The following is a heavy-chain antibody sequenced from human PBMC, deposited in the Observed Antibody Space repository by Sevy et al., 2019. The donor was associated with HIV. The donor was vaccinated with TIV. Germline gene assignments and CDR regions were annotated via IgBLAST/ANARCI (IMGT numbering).Heavy chain of an antibody. Sequence: ASVKVSCKVSGYTLTELSMHWVRQAPGKGLEWMGGFDPEDGETIYAQKVQGRVTMTEGTSTDTAYMELSSLRSEDTAVYYCATYLEWQWPTHYFDYWGQGTLVTGSS. J-gene: IGHJ4*02. CDR1: GYTLTELS. V-gene: IGHV1-24*01. CDR2: FDPEDGET. CDR3: ATYLEWQWPTHYFDY. D-gene: IGHD6-19*01.